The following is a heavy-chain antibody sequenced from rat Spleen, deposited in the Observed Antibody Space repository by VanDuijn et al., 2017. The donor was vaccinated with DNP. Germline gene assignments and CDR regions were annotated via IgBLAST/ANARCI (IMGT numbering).Heavy chain of an antibody. V-gene: IGHV5S10*01. Sequence: EVQLVESGGGLVQPGRSLKLSCAASGFTFSNCNMAWVRQAPKKGLEWVATIIYDGSRTFYRDSVRGRFTISRDNAKSTLYLQMDSLRSEDTATYHCATQGYYGFKRNFDYWGQGVMVTASP. J-gene: IGHJ2*01. CDR2: IIYDGSRT. D-gene: IGHD1-6*01. CDR1: GFTFSNCN. CDR3: ATQGYYGFKRNFDY.